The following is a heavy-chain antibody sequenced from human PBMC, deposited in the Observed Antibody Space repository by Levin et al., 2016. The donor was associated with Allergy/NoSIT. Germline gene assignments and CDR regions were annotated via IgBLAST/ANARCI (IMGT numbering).Heavy chain of an antibody. Sequence: WIRQPPGKGLEWVAVISYDGSNKYYADSVKGRFTISRDNSKNTLYLQMNSLRAEDTAVYYCARGRWFGELFILMGMDVWGQGTTVTVSS. J-gene: IGHJ6*02. CDR3: ARGRWFGELFILMGMDV. CDR2: ISYDGSNK. D-gene: IGHD3-10*01. V-gene: IGHV3-30*04.